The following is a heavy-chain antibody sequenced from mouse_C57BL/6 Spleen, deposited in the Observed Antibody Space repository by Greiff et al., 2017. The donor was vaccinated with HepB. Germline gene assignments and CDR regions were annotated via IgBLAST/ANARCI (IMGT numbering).Heavy chain of an antibody. CDR1: GYSFTGYY. J-gene: IGHJ4*01. V-gene: IGHV1-42*01. CDR3: ARGPHMVMGAMDY. D-gene: IGHD2-2*01. Sequence: EVQLQQSGPELVKPGASVKISCKASGYSFTGYYMNWVKQSPEKSLEWIGEINPSTGGTTYNQKFKAKATLTVDKSSSTAYMQLKSLTSEDSAVYYCARGPHMVMGAMDYWGQGTSVTVSS. CDR2: INPSTGGT.